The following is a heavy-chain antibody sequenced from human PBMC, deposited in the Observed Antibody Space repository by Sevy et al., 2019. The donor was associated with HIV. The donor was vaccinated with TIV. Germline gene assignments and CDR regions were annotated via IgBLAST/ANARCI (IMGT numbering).Heavy chain of an antibody. V-gene: IGHV3-23*01. CDR2: VGSGGST. J-gene: IGHJ6*02. Sequence: LSLTCAASGLTFSNYAMSWVRQAPGKGLEWVSGVGSGGSTYYADSLKGRFTISRDNSKNTLYLQMNSLRAEDTAVYYCAKGGGIAARLPYYYGMDVWGQGTTVTVSS. D-gene: IGHD6-6*01. CDR1: GLTFSNYA. CDR3: AKGGGIAARLPYYYGMDV.